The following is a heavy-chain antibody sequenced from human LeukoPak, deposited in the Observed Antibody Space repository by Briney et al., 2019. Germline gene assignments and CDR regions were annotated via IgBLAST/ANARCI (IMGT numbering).Heavy chain of an antibody. CDR3: ARNTGGISPGGY. CDR1: GGTFSRYA. D-gene: IGHD4-23*01. V-gene: IGHV1-69*04. Sequence: SEKVSCKASGGTFSRYAISWVRQAPGQGLEWMGRIIPILGIANYAQKFQGRVTITADKSTSTAYMELRSLRSEDTAVYYCARNTGGISPGGYWGEGTLVTVSS. CDR2: IIPILGIA. J-gene: IGHJ4*02.